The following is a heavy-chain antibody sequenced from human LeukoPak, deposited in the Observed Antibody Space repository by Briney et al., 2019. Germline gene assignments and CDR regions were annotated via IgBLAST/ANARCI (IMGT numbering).Heavy chain of an antibody. D-gene: IGHD6-13*01. CDR3: AKDRLKPVAAVTSDY. CDR2: IYSGGGT. V-gene: IGHV3-53*01. J-gene: IGHJ4*02. CDR1: GFTVSSSY. Sequence: GGSLRLSCAASGFTVSSSYMSWVRQAPGKGLEWVSVIYSGGGTYYADSVKGRFTISRDNSKNTLYLQMNSLRAEDTAVYYCAKDRLKPVAAVTSDYWGQGTLVTVSS.